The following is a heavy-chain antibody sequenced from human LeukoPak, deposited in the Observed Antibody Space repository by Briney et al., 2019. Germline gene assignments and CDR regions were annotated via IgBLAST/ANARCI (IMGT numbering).Heavy chain of an antibody. V-gene: IGHV1-58*02. CDR2: IVVGSGNT. CDR3: AADPPEASGYYGNDDAFDI. D-gene: IGHD3-22*01. J-gene: IGHJ3*02. Sequence: GASVKVSCKASGFTFTSSAMQWVRQARGQRLEWIGRIVVGSGNTNYAQKFQERVTITRDMSTSTAYMELSSLRSEDTAVYYCAADPPEASGYYGNDDAFDIWGQGTMVTVSS. CDR1: GFTFTSSA.